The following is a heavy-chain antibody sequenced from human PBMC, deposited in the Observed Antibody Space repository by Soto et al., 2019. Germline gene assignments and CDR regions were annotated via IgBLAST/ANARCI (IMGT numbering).Heavy chain of an antibody. D-gene: IGHD6-19*01. Sequence: SSETLSLTCTVSGGSISSSTYHWAWIRQPPGKGLEWIASIYYTGTTYYSPSLKSRVTISVDTSKNHFSLKLSSVTAADTAVYYFARGSGWFNHYWGPTPLVT. J-gene: IGHJ4*02. V-gene: IGHV4-39*07. CDR2: IYYTGTT. CDR1: GGSISSSTYH. CDR3: ARGSGWFNHY.